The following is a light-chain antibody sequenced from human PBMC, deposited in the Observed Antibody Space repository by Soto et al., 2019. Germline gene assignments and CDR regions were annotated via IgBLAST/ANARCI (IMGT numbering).Light chain of an antibody. Sequence: QSVLTQPASVSGSPGQSITIPCTGTSSDVGGYNYVSWYQQHPGKAPKLIIYDVNNRPSGVSNRLSGSKSGNTASLAISGLQAGDEADYFCSSYTNSSAFVIFGGGTQLTVL. CDR2: DVN. J-gene: IGLJ2*01. V-gene: IGLV2-14*01. CDR3: SSYTNSSAFVI. CDR1: SSDVGGYNY.